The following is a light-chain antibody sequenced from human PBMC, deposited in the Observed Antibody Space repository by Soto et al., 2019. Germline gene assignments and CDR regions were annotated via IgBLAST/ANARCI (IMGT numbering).Light chain of an antibody. V-gene: IGLV2-23*03. J-gene: IGLJ2*01. Sequence: QSSLTQRACVSGSPGQSFTISCTGTSSDVGSYNLVSWYQQHPGKAPKLMIYEGSKRPSGVSNRFSGSKSGNTASLTISGLQAEDEADYYCCSYAGSSTFEVFGGGTKLTVL. CDR1: SSDVGSYNL. CDR2: EGS. CDR3: CSYAGSSTFEV.